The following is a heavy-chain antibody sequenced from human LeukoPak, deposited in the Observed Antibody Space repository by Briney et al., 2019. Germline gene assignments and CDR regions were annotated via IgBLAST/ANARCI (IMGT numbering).Heavy chain of an antibody. J-gene: IGHJ4*02. D-gene: IGHD3-3*01. CDR3: ARGPSWSGYSQPYYFDY. CDR1: GYTFTSYD. V-gene: IGHV1-8*03. Sequence: ASVKVSCKASGYTFTSYDINWVQQAAGQGLEWMGWMNPNSGNTGYAQKFQGRVTITRNTSISTAYMELSSLRSEDTAVYSCARGPSWSGYSQPYYFDYWGQGTLVTVSS. CDR2: MNPNSGNT.